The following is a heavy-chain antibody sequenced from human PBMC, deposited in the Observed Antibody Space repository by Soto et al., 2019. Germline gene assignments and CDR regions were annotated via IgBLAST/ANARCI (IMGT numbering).Heavy chain of an antibody. Sequence: PGGSLRLSCAASGFTFSNYAMHWVRQAPGKGLEWVAVISYDGSEKYYADSVKGRFTISRDNSKNTMYLQMNSLRTDDTAVFHCARSYGSDTGYYYAMDVWGQGTTVTVSS. CDR3: ARSYGSDTGYYYAMDV. CDR1: GFTFSNYA. J-gene: IGHJ6*02. D-gene: IGHD3-10*01. CDR2: ISYDGSEK. V-gene: IGHV3-30-3*01.